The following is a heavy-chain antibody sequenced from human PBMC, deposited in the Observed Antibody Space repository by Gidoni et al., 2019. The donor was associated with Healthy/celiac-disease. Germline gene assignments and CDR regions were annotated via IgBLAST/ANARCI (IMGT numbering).Heavy chain of an antibody. V-gene: IGHV3-7*01. CDR3: ASLGYCSSTSCYSGGFDY. Sequence: EVQLVESRGGLVQPGGSLRLSCAASGFTFSSYWMSWVRQAPGKGLEWVANIKQDGSEKYYVDSVKGRFTISRDNAKNSLYLQMNSLRAEDTAVYYCASLGYCSSTSCYSGGFDYWGQGTLVTVSS. D-gene: IGHD2-2*01. CDR1: GFTFSSYW. CDR2: IKQDGSEK. J-gene: IGHJ4*02.